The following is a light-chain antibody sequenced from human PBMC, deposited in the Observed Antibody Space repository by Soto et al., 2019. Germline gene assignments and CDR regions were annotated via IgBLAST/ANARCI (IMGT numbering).Light chain of an antibody. Sequence: VLTHSRYTLSLSPVEVATLSCGASQSVTSNLAWYQQKRGQAPRLLIYAASTRATGVPARFSGSGSGTEFTLTISSLQSEDFAVYYCQQYNSYSPTFGGGTKVDI. V-gene: IGKV3D-15*01. CDR1: QSVTSN. CDR3: QQYNSYSPT. J-gene: IGKJ4*01. CDR2: AAS.